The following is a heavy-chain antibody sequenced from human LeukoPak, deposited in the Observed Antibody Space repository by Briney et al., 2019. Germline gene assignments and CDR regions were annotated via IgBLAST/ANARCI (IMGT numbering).Heavy chain of an antibody. J-gene: IGHJ5*02. D-gene: IGHD1-26*01. CDR2: IIPIFGTA. V-gene: IGHV1-69*05. Sequence: SVKVSCKASGGTFSSYAISWVRQAPGQGLEWMGGIIPIFGTANYAQKFQGRVTMTRDMSTSTVYMELSSLRSEDTAVYYCARDWGVSYKSNWFDPWGQGTLVTVSS. CDR3: ARDWGVSYKSNWFDP. CDR1: GGTFSSYA.